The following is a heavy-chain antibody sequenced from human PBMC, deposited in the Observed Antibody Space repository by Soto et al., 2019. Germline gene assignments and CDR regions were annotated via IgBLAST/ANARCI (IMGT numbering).Heavy chain of an antibody. Sequence: QVQLVQSGAEVKKPGSSVKVSCKASGGTFSSYAVSWVRQAPGQGLEWMGGIIPICGTANYAQKFQGRVTITAEESTSTADMELSSLRSEDTAVYYCARRPTVTPAGSWDFDYWGQGTLVTVSS. CDR3: ARRPTVTPAGSWDFDY. D-gene: IGHD4-17*01. CDR2: IIPICGTA. J-gene: IGHJ4*02. CDR1: GGTFSSYA. V-gene: IGHV1-69*01.